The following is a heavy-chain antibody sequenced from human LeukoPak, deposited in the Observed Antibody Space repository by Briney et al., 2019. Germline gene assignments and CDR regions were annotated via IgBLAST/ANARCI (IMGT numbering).Heavy chain of an antibody. J-gene: IGHJ5*02. V-gene: IGHV4-38-2*02. CDR3: ARLIAARHPLGFDP. Sequence: SETLSLTCTVSGYSISSGYYWGWIRQPPGKGLEWIGSIYHSGSTYYNPSLKSRVTISVDTCKNQFSLKLSSVTAADTAVYYCARLIAARHPLGFDPWGQGTLVTVSS. D-gene: IGHD6-6*01. CDR1: GYSISSGYY. CDR2: IYHSGST.